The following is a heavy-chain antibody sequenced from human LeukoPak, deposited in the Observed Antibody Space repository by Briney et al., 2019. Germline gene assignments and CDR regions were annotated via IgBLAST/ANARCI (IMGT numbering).Heavy chain of an antibody. D-gene: IGHD2-2*01. V-gene: IGHV3-23*01. CDR1: GFTFSSYA. CDR3: AKIRGYCSSTSCSSIDY. Sequence: PGGSLRLSCAASGFTFSSYAMSWVRQAPGKGLEWVSAISGSGGSTYYADSVKGRFTISRDNSKNTLYLQMNSLRAEDTAVYYCAKIRGYCSSTSCSSIDYWGQGTLVTVSS. J-gene: IGHJ4*02. CDR2: ISGSGGST.